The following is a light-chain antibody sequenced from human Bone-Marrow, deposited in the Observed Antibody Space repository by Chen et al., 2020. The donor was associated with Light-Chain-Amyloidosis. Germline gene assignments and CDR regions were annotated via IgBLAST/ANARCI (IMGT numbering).Light chain of an antibody. CDR1: SGSIATNY. J-gene: IGLJ3*02. V-gene: IGLV6-57*01. Sequence: NFMLTQPHSVSASPGKTVIISCSRSSGSIATNYVQWYQQRPGSSPTTVIYEDDHRPAGVPDRFSGSIDRSSNSASLTISGLKTEDEADYYCQSYQGSSQGVFGGGTKLTVL. CDR3: QSYQGSSQGV. CDR2: EDD.